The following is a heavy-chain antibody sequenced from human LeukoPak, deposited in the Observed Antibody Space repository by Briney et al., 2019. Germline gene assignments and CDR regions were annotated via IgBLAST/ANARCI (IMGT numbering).Heavy chain of an antibody. Sequence: ASVMGSCRASGYTFTSYGISWLRRAPGQGLEWMGWISAYNGNTNYAQKLQGRVTMTTDTSTSTAYMELRSLRSDDTAVYYCARFSRESAVAGTRFRAFDIWGQGTMVTVSS. D-gene: IGHD6-19*01. CDR2: ISAYNGNT. J-gene: IGHJ3*02. CDR1: GYTFTSYG. V-gene: IGHV1-18*01. CDR3: ARFSRESAVAGTRFRAFDI.